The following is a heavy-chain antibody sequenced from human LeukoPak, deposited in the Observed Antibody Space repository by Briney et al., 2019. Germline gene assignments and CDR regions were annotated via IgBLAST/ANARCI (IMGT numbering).Heavy chain of an antibody. CDR3: ARHIAVAGPYYFDY. D-gene: IGHD6-19*01. Sequence: SETLSLTCTVSGGSISSYYWSWIRQPPGKGLEWIGYIYYSGSTNYNPSLKSRVTISVDTSKNRFSLKLSSVTAADTAVYYCARHIAVAGPYYFDYWGQGTLVTVSS. V-gene: IGHV4-59*08. CDR2: IYYSGST. CDR1: GGSISSYY. J-gene: IGHJ4*02.